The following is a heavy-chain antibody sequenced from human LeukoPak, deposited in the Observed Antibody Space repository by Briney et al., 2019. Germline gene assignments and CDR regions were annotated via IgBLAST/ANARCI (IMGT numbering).Heavy chain of an antibody. D-gene: IGHD3-10*01. CDR3: ARVSPDREGSGSFDY. Sequence: SETLSLTCTVSGGSISSYYWSWIRQPPGRGLEWIGNMFHSGRTYYNPSLKSRVTISVDTSKNQFSLKLNSVTAVDTAVYYCARVSPDREGSGSFDYWGQGTLVTVSS. V-gene: IGHV4-59*04. J-gene: IGHJ4*02. CDR1: GGSISSYY. CDR2: MFHSGRT.